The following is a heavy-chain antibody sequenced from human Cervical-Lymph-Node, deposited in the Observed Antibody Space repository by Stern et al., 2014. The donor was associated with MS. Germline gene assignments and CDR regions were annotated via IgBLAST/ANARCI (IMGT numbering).Heavy chain of an antibody. Sequence: IQLVQSGPGLVKPSQTLSLTCTVSGGSISSGSHYWSWIRQPAGQGLEWIGRIFTSGSTTYNPSPKSRVTISVALSQHQFSLKLASETAADTAVYYCARRAVTDAFDIWGQGTMVTVSS. D-gene: IGHD6-19*01. CDR3: ARRAVTDAFDI. CDR2: IFTSGST. CDR1: GGSISSGSHY. J-gene: IGHJ3*02. V-gene: IGHV4-61*02.